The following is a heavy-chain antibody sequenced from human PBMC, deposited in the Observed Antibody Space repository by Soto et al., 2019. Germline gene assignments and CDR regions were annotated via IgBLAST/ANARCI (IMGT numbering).Heavy chain of an antibody. V-gene: IGHV3-23*01. Sequence: PGGSLRLSCAASGFTFSSYAMSWVRQTPGKGLEWVSAISGSGSGTYYADSVKGRFTISRDNSKNTLYLQMNSLRAEDTAVYYCATSIVVVITTYGVFDYWGQGTLVTVSS. CDR3: ATSIVVVITTYGVFDY. CDR1: GFTFSSYA. J-gene: IGHJ4*02. D-gene: IGHD3-22*01. CDR2: ISGSGSGT.